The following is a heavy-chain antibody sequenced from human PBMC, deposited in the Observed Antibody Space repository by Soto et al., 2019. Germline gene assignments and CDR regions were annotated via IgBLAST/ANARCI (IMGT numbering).Heavy chain of an antibody. Sequence: SETLSLTCTVSGGSISSYYWSWIRQPPGKGLEWIGYIYYSGSINYNPSLKSRVTISVDQSKNQFSLRLSSVTAADTVVYYCARHCSGGSCYSGSFDPWGQGTLVTVSS. V-gene: IGHV4-59*08. CDR3: ARHCSGGSCYSGSFDP. CDR1: GGSISSYY. D-gene: IGHD2-15*01. J-gene: IGHJ5*02. CDR2: IYYSGSI.